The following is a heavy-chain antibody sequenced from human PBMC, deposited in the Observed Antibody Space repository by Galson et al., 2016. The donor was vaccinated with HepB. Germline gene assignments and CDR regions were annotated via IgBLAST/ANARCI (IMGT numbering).Heavy chain of an antibody. Sequence: SLRHSCAASGFTFTRHSMNWVRQVPGKGLEWVTYISSNGDTIYYADSVKGRFSISRDIAKNSLYLQMNSLRADDTGVYYCARDESGDYRLDYWGRGTLVTVSS. V-gene: IGHV3-48*01. CDR2: ISSNGDTI. J-gene: IGHJ4*02. CDR1: GFTFTRHS. CDR3: ARDESGDYRLDY. D-gene: IGHD4-17*01.